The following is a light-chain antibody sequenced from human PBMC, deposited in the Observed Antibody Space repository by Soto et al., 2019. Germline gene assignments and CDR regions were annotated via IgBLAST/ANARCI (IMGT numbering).Light chain of an antibody. CDR2: YVS. CDR3: QQYNNWPFS. Sequence: VTTQSPLTLSVAPGERATVSCMSGQGVTTNFAWYQQKSGQSPRLLIYYVSIRATGVPARFSGTGSETDFTLTITGLQSEDSAVYFFQQYNNWPFSFGQGTRLEIK. V-gene: IGKV3-15*01. CDR1: QGVTTN. J-gene: IGKJ5*01.